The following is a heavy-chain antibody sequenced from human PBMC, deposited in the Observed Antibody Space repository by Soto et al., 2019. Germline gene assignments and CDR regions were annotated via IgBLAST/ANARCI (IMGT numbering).Heavy chain of an antibody. J-gene: IGHJ5*02. CDR2: MYYSGRT. D-gene: IGHD6-19*01. CDR3: ARHRIAVAEFDP. Sequence: QLQLHESGPGLVKPSETLSLTCTVSGGSMSSTSYYWGWIRQPPGKGLEWIGSMYYSGRTYYNPSLKSRVTISVDTSKNHFSLKLTSVTAADTAVYYCARHRIAVAEFDPWGQGTLVTVSS. CDR1: GGSMSSTSYY. V-gene: IGHV4-39*01.